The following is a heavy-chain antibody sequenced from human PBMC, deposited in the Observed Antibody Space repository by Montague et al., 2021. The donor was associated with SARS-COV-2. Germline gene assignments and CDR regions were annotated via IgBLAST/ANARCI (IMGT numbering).Heavy chain of an antibody. CDR3: TSNASPYYGVGV. J-gene: IGHJ6*02. Sequence: SLRLSCAGSGFTFGDYAMSWVRQAPGKGLQWVGFIRSRLYGGTTDYAASVKGRFTISRDDSRSIAYPQLNSLKTEDTAVYYCTSNASPYYGVGVWGRGTTVTVSS. V-gene: IGHV3-49*04. D-gene: IGHD2-2*01. CDR1: GFTFGDYA. CDR2: IRSRLYGGTT.